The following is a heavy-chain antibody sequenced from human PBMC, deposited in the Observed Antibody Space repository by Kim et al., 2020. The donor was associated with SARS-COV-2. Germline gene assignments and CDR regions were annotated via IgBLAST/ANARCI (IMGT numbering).Heavy chain of an antibody. V-gene: IGHV1-24*01. Sequence: ASVKVSCKVSGYTLTKLSMHWVRQAPGKGLEWMGGFDPEDGETIYAQKFQGRVTMTEDTSTDTAYMELSSLRSEDTAVYYCATEGIVVVVAATPHGTFDYWGQGTLVTVSS. CDR2: FDPEDGET. J-gene: IGHJ4*02. D-gene: IGHD2-15*01. CDR3: ATEGIVVVVAATPHGTFDY. CDR1: GYTLTKLS.